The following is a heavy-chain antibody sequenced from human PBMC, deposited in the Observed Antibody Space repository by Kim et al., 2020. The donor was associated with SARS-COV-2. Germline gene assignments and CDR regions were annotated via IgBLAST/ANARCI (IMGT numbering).Heavy chain of an antibody. CDR3: AYVERQAFDI. J-gene: IGHJ3*02. V-gene: IGHV4-30-2*04. CDR2: NS. D-gene: IGHD1-1*01. Sequence: NSYSNPPLKSRVTQSVDTSQDQFSLKLGSVTAAGTAVYYCAYVERQAFDIWGQGTMVTVSS.